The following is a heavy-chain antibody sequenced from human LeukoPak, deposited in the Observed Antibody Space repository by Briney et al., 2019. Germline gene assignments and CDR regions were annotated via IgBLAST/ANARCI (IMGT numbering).Heavy chain of an antibody. J-gene: IGHJ3*01. CDR2: IFWDDDK. Sequence: CGPTLVNPTQALTLTRTFPGFSRSTSGEGVGWIRQPPGKAVEWPALIFWDDDKRFIPSLKSRPPITQGTSKTQVVLTMTNMDPVDTATYYCAPSEDPSRRNDFWGQGTMVTVSS. V-gene: IGHV2-5*02. CDR1: GFSRSTSGEG. CDR3: APSEDPSRRNDF.